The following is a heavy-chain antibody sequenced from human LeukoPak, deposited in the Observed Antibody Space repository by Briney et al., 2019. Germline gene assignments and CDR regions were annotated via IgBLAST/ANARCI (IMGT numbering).Heavy chain of an antibody. Sequence: GGSLRLSCAVSGFTVSGNYMSWVRQAPGKGLEWVSLIYSGGTTYYADSVKGRFTISRDNSKNTLYLQMNSLRAEDTAVYYCTNLPGYSYGRSYDYWGQGTLVTVSS. CDR2: IYSGGTT. J-gene: IGHJ4*02. V-gene: IGHV3-53*01. CDR1: GFTVSGNY. CDR3: TNLPGYSYGRSYDY. D-gene: IGHD5-18*01.